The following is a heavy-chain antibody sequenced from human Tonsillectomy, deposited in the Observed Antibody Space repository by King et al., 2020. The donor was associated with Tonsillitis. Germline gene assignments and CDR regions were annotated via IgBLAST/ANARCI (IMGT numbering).Heavy chain of an antibody. Sequence: VQLVESGGGLVQPGGSLRLSCAASGFSFSGYWMTWVRQAPGKGLEWVANIKQDGSEKYYVDSVKGRFTIYRDNAKNSLYLQMNRLRAEDTAVYYCAREMVGYDWFGQPVDYWGQGTLITVSS. CDR1: GFSFSGYW. D-gene: IGHD3-9*01. CDR2: IKQDGSEK. V-gene: IGHV3-7*01. CDR3: AREMVGYDWFGQPVDY. J-gene: IGHJ4*02.